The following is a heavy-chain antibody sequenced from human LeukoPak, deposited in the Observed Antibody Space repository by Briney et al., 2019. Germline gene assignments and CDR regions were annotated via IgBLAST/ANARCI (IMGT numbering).Heavy chain of an antibody. CDR1: GFTFSDYY. Sequence: GVLRLSCAASGFTFSDYYMSWIRQAPGKGLEWVSYISSSGSTIYYADSVKGRFTISRDNAKNSLYLQMNSLRAEDTAVYYCTTDSGSYYVFWFDPWGQGTLVTVSS. V-gene: IGHV3-11*01. CDR2: ISSSGSTI. D-gene: IGHD1-26*01. J-gene: IGHJ5*02. CDR3: TTDSGSYYVFWFDP.